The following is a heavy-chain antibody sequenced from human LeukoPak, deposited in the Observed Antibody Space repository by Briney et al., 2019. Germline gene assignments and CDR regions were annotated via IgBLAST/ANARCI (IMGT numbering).Heavy chain of an antibody. Sequence: GASVKVSCKASGYTFTSYGISWVRQAPGQGLEWMGWISAYNGNTNYAQKLQGRVTMTTDTSTSTAYMELRSLRSDDTAVYYCARAAHYYGSGSYYQDYWGQGTLVTVSS. CDR1: GYTFTSYG. V-gene: IGHV1-18*01. CDR2: ISAYNGNT. J-gene: IGHJ4*02. D-gene: IGHD3-10*01. CDR3: ARAAHYYGSGSYYQDY.